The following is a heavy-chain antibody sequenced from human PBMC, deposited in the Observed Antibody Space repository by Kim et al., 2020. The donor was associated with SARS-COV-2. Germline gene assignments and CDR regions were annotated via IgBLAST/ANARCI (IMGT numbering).Heavy chain of an antibody. CDR3: ARLVFGFSYGLDY. D-gene: IGHD5-18*01. Sequence: SVGSGKGRFTISRDNAKNSLYLQMSTLRAEDTAVYYCARLVFGFSYGLDYWGQGTLVTVSS. V-gene: IGHV3-7*01. J-gene: IGHJ4*02.